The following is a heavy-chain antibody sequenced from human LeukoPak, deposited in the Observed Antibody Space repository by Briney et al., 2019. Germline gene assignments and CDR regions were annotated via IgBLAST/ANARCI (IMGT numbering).Heavy chain of an antibody. V-gene: IGHV1-69*06. J-gene: IGHJ5*02. CDR3: ARDPDCDSTSCYIGPYNWFDP. CDR2: IIPIFGTA. D-gene: IGHD2-2*02. CDR1: GGTFSSYA. Sequence: GASVKVSCKASGGTFSSYAISWVRQAPGQGLEWMGGIIPIFGTANYAQKFQGRVTITADKSTSTAYMELSSLRSEDTAVYYCARDPDCDSTSCYIGPYNWFDPWGQGTLVTVSS.